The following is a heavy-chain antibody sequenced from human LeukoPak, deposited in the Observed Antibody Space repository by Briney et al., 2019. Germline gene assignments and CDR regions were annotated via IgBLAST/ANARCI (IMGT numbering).Heavy chain of an antibody. J-gene: IGHJ4*02. CDR2: IYYSGST. Sequence: ASETLSLTCTVSGVSISSYYWSWIRQPPGKGLEWIGYIYYSGSTNYNPSLKSRVTISVDTSKNQFSLKLSSVTAADTAVYFCARDLTLIGGFFDYWGQGTLVTVSS. D-gene: IGHD2-21*01. V-gene: IGHV4-59*12. CDR1: GVSISSYY. CDR3: ARDLTLIGGFFDY.